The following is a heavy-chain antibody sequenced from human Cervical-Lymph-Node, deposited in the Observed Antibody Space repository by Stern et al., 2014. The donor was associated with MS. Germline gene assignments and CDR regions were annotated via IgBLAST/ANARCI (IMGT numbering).Heavy chain of an antibody. CDR2: VYYSGIN. CDR3: ARGVTAVTNYVPNWCFDL. Sequence: QLQLQESGPGLVKPSETLSLTCTVSGGSITNRDYWGWIRQSPGKGLEWIGRVYYSGINYYRPSLKSRATLSIDTSRNQFFLKLPSWTATDTAVYFCARGVTAVTNYVPNWCFDLWGRGTLVTVSS. D-gene: IGHD4-11*01. CDR1: GGSITNRDY. J-gene: IGHJ2*01. V-gene: IGHV4-39*02.